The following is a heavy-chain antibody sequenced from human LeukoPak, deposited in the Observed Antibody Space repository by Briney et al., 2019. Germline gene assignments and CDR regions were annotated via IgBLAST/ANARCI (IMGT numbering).Heavy chain of an antibody. CDR1: GYTFTSYG. J-gene: IGHJ4*02. D-gene: IGHD5-12*01. CDR2: ISAYNGNT. V-gene: IGHV1-18*01. CDR3: ARDRERVVATMGYY. Sequence: ASVKVSCKASGYTFTSYGISWVRQAPGQGLEWMGWISAYNGNTNYAQKLQGRVTMTTDTSTSTAYMELRSLRSDDTAAYYCARDRERVVATMGYYWGQGTLVTVSS.